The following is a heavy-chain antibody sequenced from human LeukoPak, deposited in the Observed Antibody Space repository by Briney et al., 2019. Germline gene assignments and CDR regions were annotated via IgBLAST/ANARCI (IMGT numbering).Heavy chain of an antibody. V-gene: IGHV3-21*04. J-gene: IGHJ2*01. CDR2: ISSSSSYI. CDR3: ARVGRRLTMIVVVNDERYFDL. CDR1: GFTFSSYS. D-gene: IGHD3-22*01. Sequence: GGSLRLSCAASGFTFSSYSMNWVRQAPGKGLEWVSSISSSSSYIYYADSVKGRFTISRDNAKNSLYLQMNSLRAEDTAVYNCARVGRRLTMIVVVNDERYFDLWAVAPWSLSPQ.